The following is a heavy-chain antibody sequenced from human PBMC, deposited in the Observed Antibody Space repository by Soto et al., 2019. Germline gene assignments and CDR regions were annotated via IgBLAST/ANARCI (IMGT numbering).Heavy chain of an antibody. D-gene: IGHD2-2*01. J-gene: IGHJ6*02. CDR2: INPSGGST. V-gene: IGHV1-46*01. Sequence: ASVKVSCKASGYTFTSYYMHWVRQAPGQGLEWMGIINPSGGSTSYAQKFQGRVTMTRDTSTSTVYMELSSLRSADTAVYYCAREVKDIVVVPAAIGIDRRRDYYYGMDVWGQGTTVTVSS. CDR3: AREVKDIVVVPAAIGIDRRRDYYYGMDV. CDR1: GYTFTSYY.